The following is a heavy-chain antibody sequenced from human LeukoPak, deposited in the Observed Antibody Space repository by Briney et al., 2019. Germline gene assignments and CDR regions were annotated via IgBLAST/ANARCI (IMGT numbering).Heavy chain of an antibody. CDR3: VRSAFLTTEFYFDY. J-gene: IGHJ4*01. V-gene: IGHV3-23*01. Sequence: GGSLRLSCAASGFTFSSYSMNWVRQAPGKGLEWVSAISGSGGSTYYADSVKGRFTISRDNAKNTLYLQMNSLRAEDTAVYYCVRSAFLTTEFYFDYWGHGTLVTVSS. D-gene: IGHD4-11*01. CDR2: ISGSGGST. CDR1: GFTFSSYS.